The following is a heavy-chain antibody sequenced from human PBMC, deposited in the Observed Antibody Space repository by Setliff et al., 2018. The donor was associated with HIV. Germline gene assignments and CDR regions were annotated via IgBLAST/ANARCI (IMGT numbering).Heavy chain of an antibody. Sequence: PRASVKVSCKASGYTFTDYYMHWVRQAPGQGLEWMGRINPNSGGTNYVQKFQGRVTMTRDTSINTAYMELSRLRSDDTAVYYCARGVKGIAATGKYYFDYWGQGTLVTVSS. CDR2: INPNSGGT. V-gene: IGHV1-2*06. J-gene: IGHJ4*02. CDR1: GYTFTDYY. CDR3: ARGVKGIAATGKYYFDY. D-gene: IGHD6-13*01.